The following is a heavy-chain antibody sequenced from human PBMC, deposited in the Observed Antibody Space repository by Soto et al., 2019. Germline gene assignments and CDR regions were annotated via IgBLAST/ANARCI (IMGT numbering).Heavy chain of an antibody. CDR3: ARDGGSYFDY. Sequence: PSETLSLTCTVSGVSISSYYWIWIRQPPGKGLEWIGYIYYSGSTNYNPSLKSRVTISVDTSKNQFSLKLSSVTAADTAVYYCARDGGSYFDYWGQGTLVTVSS. V-gene: IGHV4-59*01. J-gene: IGHJ4*02. D-gene: IGHD1-26*01. CDR1: GVSISSYY. CDR2: IYYSGST.